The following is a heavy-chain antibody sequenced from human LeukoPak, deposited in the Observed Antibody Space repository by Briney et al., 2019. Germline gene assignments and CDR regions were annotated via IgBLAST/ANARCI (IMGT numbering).Heavy chain of an antibody. D-gene: IGHD3-3*01. CDR1: DGSFSGYY. V-gene: IGHV4-34*12. CDR2: IIDTGST. CDR3: ARGLASGYPPIPFDY. J-gene: IGHJ4*02. Sequence: SETLSPTCAVYDGSFSGYYWTWIRQPPGKGLEWIGEIIDTGSTKYNSSLKSRVTISVDTSKNQFSLSLDSVTAADTAVYYCARGLASGYPPIPFDYWGQGTLVTVSS.